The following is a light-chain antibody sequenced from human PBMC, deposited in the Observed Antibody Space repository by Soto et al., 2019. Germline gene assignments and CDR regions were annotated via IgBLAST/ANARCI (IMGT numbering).Light chain of an antibody. CDR3: QQYDTYSGT. CDR1: QSISSW. CDR2: DAS. Sequence: DIQMTQSPSTLSTSVGDRVTITCRASQSISSWLAWYQQRPGKAPKLLIYDASSLESGVPSTFSGSGSGIEFTLTITSLQPDDSATYYCQQYDTYSGTFGHGTKVEIK. J-gene: IGKJ1*01. V-gene: IGKV1-5*01.